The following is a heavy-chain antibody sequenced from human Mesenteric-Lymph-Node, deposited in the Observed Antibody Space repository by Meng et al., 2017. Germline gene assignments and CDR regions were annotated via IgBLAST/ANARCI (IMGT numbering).Heavy chain of an antibody. CDR2: ISSSSSYI. CDR3: ARAYGMDV. CDR1: GFTFSTYT. J-gene: IGHJ6*02. V-gene: IGHV3-21*04. Sequence: GESLKISCAASGFTFSTYTMNWVRQAPGKGLEWVSSISSSSSYIYYADSVKGRFTISRDNAKNSLYLQMNSLRAEDTAVYYCARAYGMDVWGQGTTVTVSS.